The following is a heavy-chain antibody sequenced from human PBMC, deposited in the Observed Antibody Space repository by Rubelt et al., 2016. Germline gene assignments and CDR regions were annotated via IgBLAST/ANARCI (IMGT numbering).Heavy chain of an antibody. Sequence: QAPGKGLEWVAVVRFDGTRTYYADSVRGRFTMSRDNSRSTLYLQMNSLRAEDTAGYYRAKQVVPGTAHQFAMDVWGQGTKVTVSS. D-gene: IGHD6-19*01. V-gene: IGHV3-30*02. J-gene: IGHJ6*02. CDR3: AKQVVPGTAHQFAMDV. CDR2: VRFDGTRT.